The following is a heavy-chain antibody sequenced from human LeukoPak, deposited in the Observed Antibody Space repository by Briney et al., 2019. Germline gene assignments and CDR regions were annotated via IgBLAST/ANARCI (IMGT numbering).Heavy chain of an antibody. Sequence: SSETLSLTGAVDGGSFSGYNWSWIGQPPGKGLEWIGEINHSGSTNYNPSLKSRVTISVDTSKNQFSLKLSSVTAADTAVYYCARGNVDTAMAEGNWFDPWGQGTLVTVSS. J-gene: IGHJ5*02. V-gene: IGHV4-34*01. CDR3: ARGNVDTAMAEGNWFDP. CDR1: GGSFSGYN. CDR2: INHSGST. D-gene: IGHD5-18*01.